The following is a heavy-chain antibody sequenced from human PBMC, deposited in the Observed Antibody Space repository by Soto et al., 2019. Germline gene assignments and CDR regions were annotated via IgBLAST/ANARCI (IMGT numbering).Heavy chain of an antibody. D-gene: IGHD2-15*01. J-gene: IGHJ5*02. CDR1: GYTFTSYA. CDR2: INAGNGNT. V-gene: IGHV1-3*01. CDR3: ARVRGYCSGGSCSQETRYNWFDP. Sequence: GASVKVSCKASGYTFTSYAMHWVRQAPGQRLEWMGWINAGNGNTKYSQKFQGRVTITRDTSASTAYMELSSLRSEDTAVYYCARVRGYCSGGSCSQETRYNWFDPWGQGTLVTVSS.